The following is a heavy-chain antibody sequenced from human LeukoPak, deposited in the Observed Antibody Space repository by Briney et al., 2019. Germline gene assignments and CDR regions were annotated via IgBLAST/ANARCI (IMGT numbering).Heavy chain of an antibody. CDR1: GFTFSSYA. Sequence: QAGGSLRLSCAASGFTFSSYAMSWVRQAPGKGLEWVSAISGSGGSTYYADSVKGRFTISRDNSKNTLYLQMNSLRAEDTAVYYCAKLEDYYDSSGWYYFDYWGQGTLVTVSS. V-gene: IGHV3-23*01. J-gene: IGHJ4*02. CDR3: AKLEDYYDSSGWYYFDY. D-gene: IGHD3-22*01. CDR2: ISGSGGST.